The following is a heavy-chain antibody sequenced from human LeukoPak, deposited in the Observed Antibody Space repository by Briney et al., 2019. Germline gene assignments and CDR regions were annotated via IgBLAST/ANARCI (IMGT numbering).Heavy chain of an antibody. CDR3: ASDRYCSGVRCYSIGHLDS. J-gene: IGHJ5*01. CDR2: INQDGSEK. Sequence: GGSLRLSCAASKFTFTTYWMSWVRRAPGKGLEWVAHINQDGSEKYYVDSVKGRFTISRDNTKNSLYLQMNSLRAEDTAVYYCASDRYCSGVRCYSIGHLDSWGHGTLVTVSS. D-gene: IGHD2-15*01. CDR1: KFTFTTYW. V-gene: IGHV3-7*01.